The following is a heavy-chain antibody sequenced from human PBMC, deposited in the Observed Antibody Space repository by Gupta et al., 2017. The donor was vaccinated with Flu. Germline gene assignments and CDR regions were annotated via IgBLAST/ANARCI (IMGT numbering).Heavy chain of an antibody. J-gene: IGHJ6*02. D-gene: IGHD3-9*01. CDR2: ISYDGRNK. CDR1: GFRFRNIG. CDR3: AKDWKWNYNIYGMNV. V-gene: IGHV3-30*18. Sequence: QEQVVESGGGVVQPGRSLRLSCAASGFRFRNIGMHGVRQAPGKGLEWVADISYDGRNKNYADSVKGRFTISRDNSKNTLYLQINSLRTEDTAVYYCAKDWKWNYNIYGMNVWGQGTTVTVSS.